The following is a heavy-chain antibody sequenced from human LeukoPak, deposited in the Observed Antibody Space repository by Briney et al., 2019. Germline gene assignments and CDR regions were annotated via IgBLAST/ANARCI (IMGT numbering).Heavy chain of an antibody. CDR1: GFTFSTYW. J-gene: IGHJ4*02. CDR3: ARLSVAGKDY. Sequence: GGSLRLSCVASGFTFSTYWMSWVRQAPGKGLEWVAKIKQDGSEKYYVDSVKGRFTISRDNAKNSLYLQMNSLRAEDTAVYYCARLSVAGKDYWGQGTLVTVSS. D-gene: IGHD6-19*01. V-gene: IGHV3-7*05. CDR2: IKQDGSEK.